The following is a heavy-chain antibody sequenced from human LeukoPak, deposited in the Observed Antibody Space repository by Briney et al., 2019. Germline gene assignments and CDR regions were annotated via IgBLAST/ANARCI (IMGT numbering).Heavy chain of an antibody. V-gene: IGHV3-23*01. D-gene: IGHD6-19*01. Sequence: GGSLRLSCAASGFTFSSYVMSWVRQPPGKGLEWVSAISGSGGSTYYADSVKGRFTISRDNSKNTMYLQMNSLRAEDTAVYYCAKSAVAGYDYYGMDVWGQGTTVTVSS. J-gene: IGHJ6*02. CDR3: AKSAVAGYDYYGMDV. CDR1: GFTFSSYV. CDR2: ISGSGGST.